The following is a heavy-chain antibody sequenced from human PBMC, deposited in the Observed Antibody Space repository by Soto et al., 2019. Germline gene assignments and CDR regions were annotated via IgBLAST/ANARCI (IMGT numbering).Heavy chain of an antibody. Sequence: SETLSLTCGVSGGYISTSNWWSWVSQPPGKGLEWIGEVYRTGSTNYNPSLESRLTISVDKSKNQFSLKLTSVTAADTAVYYCEKGIGGPGAPGDYLVQGTLVTVS. J-gene: IGHJ4*02. V-gene: IGHV4-4*02. CDR2: VYRTGST. CDR1: GGYISTSNW. D-gene: IGHD2-21*01. CDR3: EKGIGGPGAPGDY.